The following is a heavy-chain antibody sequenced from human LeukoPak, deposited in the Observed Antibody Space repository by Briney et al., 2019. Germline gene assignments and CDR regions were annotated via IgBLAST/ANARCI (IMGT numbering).Heavy chain of an antibody. Sequence: SGPTLVKPTQTLTLTCTFSGFSLSTSGVGVGWIRQPPGKALEWLALIYWDDDKRYSPSLKSRLTITKDTSKNQVVLTMTNMDPMDTATYYYALSLGATTVREFDYWGQGTLVTVSS. CDR1: GFSLSTSGVG. V-gene: IGHV2-5*02. CDR3: ALSLGATTVREFDY. CDR2: IYWDDDK. J-gene: IGHJ4*02. D-gene: IGHD1-26*01.